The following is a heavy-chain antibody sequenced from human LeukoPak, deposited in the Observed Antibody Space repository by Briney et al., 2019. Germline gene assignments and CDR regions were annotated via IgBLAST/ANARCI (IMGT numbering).Heavy chain of an antibody. Sequence: SETLSLTCAVSGDSITSAYWWSWVRQSPGKGLEWIGEISHSGATNHNPSLKSRVTMSVDKSKNQLSLRINSVTATDAAMYYCVRGDDYMFDYWGQGTLVTVSS. CDR1: GDSITSAYW. J-gene: IGHJ4*02. D-gene: IGHD4-11*01. V-gene: IGHV4-4*02. CDR3: VRGDDYMFDY. CDR2: ISHSGAT.